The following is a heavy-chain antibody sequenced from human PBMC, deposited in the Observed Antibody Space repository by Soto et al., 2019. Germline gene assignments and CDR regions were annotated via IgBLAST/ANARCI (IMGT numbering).Heavy chain of an antibody. CDR3: ARRITVNAHYFDY. CDR2: LYDAGST. Sequence: QLQLQESGPGLVKPSETLSLTCSVSGGSVSSTSYYWGWIRQPPGKGLEWIASLYDAGSTYNNPSLKGRATVSVDTSKNHFSLRLSSMTAADTAVYYCARRITVNAHYFDYWGQGTLVTVSS. V-gene: IGHV4-39*02. J-gene: IGHJ4*02. CDR1: GGSVSSTSYY.